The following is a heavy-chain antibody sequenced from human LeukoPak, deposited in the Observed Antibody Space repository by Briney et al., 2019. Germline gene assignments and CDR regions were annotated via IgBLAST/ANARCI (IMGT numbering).Heavy chain of an antibody. V-gene: IGHV5-51*01. CDR1: GYSFTNYW. Sequence: PGESLKISCKGSGYSFTNYWIGWVRQMPGKGLEWMGIIYPADSDTRYSPSFRGQVTISVDKSISTAYLQWSSLKASDTAMYYCARLLGYCSSTSCLYGMDVWGKGTTVTVSS. J-gene: IGHJ6*04. CDR3: ARLLGYCSSTSCLYGMDV. D-gene: IGHD2-2*01. CDR2: IYPADSDT.